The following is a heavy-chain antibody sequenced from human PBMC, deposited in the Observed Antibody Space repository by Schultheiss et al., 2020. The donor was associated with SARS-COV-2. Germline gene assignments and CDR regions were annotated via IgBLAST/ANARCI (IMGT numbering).Heavy chain of an antibody. Sequence: GGSLRLSCAASGFTFSSYGIHWVRQAPGKGLEWVAVISYDGSNKYYADSVKGRFTISRHNSKNTLYLQMNSLRAEDTAVYYCARDRYDFSLDYYYGMDVWGQGTTVTVSS. CDR2: ISYDGSNK. CDR1: GFTFSSYG. D-gene: IGHD3-3*01. V-gene: IGHV3-30*03. CDR3: ARDRYDFSLDYYYGMDV. J-gene: IGHJ6*02.